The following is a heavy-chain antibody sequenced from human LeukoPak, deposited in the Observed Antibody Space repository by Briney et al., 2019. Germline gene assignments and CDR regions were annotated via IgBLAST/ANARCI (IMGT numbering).Heavy chain of an antibody. D-gene: IGHD4-17*01. J-gene: IGHJ4*02. CDR2: INSDGSST. Sequence: GGSLRLSCAASGFTFSSYWLHWVRQAPGKGLVWVSRINSDGSSTRYADSVKGRFTISRDNAKNTLYLQMNSLRAEDTAVYYCTRDRPGDDGYDYWGQGTLVTVSS. V-gene: IGHV3-74*01. CDR1: GFTFSSYW. CDR3: TRDRPGDDGYDY.